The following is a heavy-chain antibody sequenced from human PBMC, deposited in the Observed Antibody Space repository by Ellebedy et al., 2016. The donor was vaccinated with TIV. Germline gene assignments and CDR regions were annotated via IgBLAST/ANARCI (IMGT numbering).Heavy chain of an antibody. J-gene: IGHJ4*02. Sequence: MPSETLSLTCTVSGGSMRSYYWGWIRQPPGKGLEYIGYIYYSGDTYYSSSLKNRVTISVDASKNQFSLMVTSVTSADTAVYYCARGRGYYDSKSYYKGHDYWGQGTLVTVSS. CDR2: IYYSGDT. CDR3: ARGRGYYDSKSYYKGHDY. CDR1: GGSMRSYY. V-gene: IGHV4-59*01. D-gene: IGHD3-10*01.